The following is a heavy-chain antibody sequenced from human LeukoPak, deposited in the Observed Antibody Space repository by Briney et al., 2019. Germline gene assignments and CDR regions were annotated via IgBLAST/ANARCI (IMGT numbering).Heavy chain of an antibody. CDR2: ISYYGSNK. Sequence: QPGGSLRHSRAASGFTLCIFLAHWVPAAPGKRVEWVAVISYYGSNKYYADSVKGRFTISRDNSKNTLYLQMNSPRAEDTAVYYCARDNPVGATGPFDYWGQGTLVTVSS. V-gene: IGHV3-30-3*01. CDR1: GFTLCIFL. J-gene: IGHJ4*02. CDR3: ARDNPVGATGPFDY. D-gene: IGHD1-26*01.